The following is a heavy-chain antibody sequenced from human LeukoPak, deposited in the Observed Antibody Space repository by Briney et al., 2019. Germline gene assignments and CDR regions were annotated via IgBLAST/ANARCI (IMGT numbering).Heavy chain of an antibody. CDR3: ARAPYNDHFDY. V-gene: IGHV4-30-2*01. D-gene: IGHD1-1*01. J-gene: IGHJ4*02. CDR2: IYHSGST. CDR1: GDSISSGGYS. Sequence: SQTLSLTCAVSGDSISSGGYSWSWIRQPPGKGLEWIGYIYHSGSTYYNPSLKSRVTISVDRSKNQFSLKLSSVTAADTAVYYCARAPYNDHFDYWGQGTLVTVSS.